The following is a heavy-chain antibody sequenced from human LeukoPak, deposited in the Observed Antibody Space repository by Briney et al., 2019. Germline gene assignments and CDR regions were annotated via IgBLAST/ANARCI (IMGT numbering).Heavy chain of an antibody. V-gene: IGHV1-69*04. Sequence: GSSVKVSCKASGGTFSSYAISWVRQAPGQGLEWMGRIIPILGIANYAQKFQGRVTITADKSTSTAYMELSSLRSEDTAVYYCARDHVDSSSWMNWFDPWGQGTLVTVSS. J-gene: IGHJ5*02. D-gene: IGHD6-13*01. CDR3: ARDHVDSSSWMNWFDP. CDR2: IIPILGIA. CDR1: GGTFSSYA.